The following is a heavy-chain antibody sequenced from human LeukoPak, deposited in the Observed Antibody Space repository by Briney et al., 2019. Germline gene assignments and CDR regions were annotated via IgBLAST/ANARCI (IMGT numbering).Heavy chain of an antibody. CDR1: GASISSYY. D-gene: IGHD6-19*01. CDR2: IYYSGST. Sequence: PSETLSLTCSVSGASISSYYWSWIRQPPGKGLEWIGYIYYSGSTNYNPSLKSRVTISVDTSKNQFSLRLSSVTAADTAVYYCARGSGWYPDWGQGTLVTVSS. V-gene: IGHV4-59*08. J-gene: IGHJ4*02. CDR3: ARGSGWYPD.